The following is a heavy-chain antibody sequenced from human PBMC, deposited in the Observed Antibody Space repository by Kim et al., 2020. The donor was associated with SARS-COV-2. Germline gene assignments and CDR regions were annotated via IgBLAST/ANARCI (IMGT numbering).Heavy chain of an antibody. J-gene: IGHJ6*01. CDR3: ARGGIAEIALYYAGLDV. V-gene: IGHV3-30*04. Sequence: GGSLRLSCVASGFTFSSYALHWVRQAPGKGLDWVAGIIDDGVHKYYADSVQGRFTISKDKSMNTLYLQMNRVRHEDTALYYCARGGIAEIALYYAGLDV. CDR1: GFTFSSYA. D-gene: IGHD3-16*02. CDR2: IIDDGVHK.